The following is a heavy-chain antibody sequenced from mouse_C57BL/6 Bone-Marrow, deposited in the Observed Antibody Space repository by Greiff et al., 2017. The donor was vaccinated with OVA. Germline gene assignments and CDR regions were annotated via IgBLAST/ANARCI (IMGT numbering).Heavy chain of an antibody. CDR3: ARDRGWFYFDY. CDR2: INYDGSST. J-gene: IGHJ2*01. D-gene: IGHD1-1*02. Sequence: EVKLVESEGGLVQPGSSMKLSCTASGFTFSDYYMAWVRQVPEKGLEWVANINYDGSSTYYLDSLKSRFIISRDNAKNILYLQMSSLKSEDTATYYCARDRGWFYFDYWGQGTTLTVSS. V-gene: IGHV5-16*01. CDR1: GFTFSDYY.